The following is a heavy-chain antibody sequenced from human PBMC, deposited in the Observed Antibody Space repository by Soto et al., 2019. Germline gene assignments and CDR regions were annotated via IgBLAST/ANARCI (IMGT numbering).Heavy chain of an antibody. D-gene: IGHD2-15*01. CDR1: GFTVSSNF. J-gene: IGHJ6*01. V-gene: IGHV3-66*01. CDR3: AREVVAALYYYYGMDV. CDR2: IYSAGTT. Sequence: EMQLVESGGDLVQPGGSLRLSCAVSGFTVSSNFMSWVRQAPGKGLEWVSLIYSAGTTYYADSVKGRFTISRDNSKRTRYPQRNSVRIEDTAVYYCAREVVAALYYYYGMDVWGQGNTVTVSS.